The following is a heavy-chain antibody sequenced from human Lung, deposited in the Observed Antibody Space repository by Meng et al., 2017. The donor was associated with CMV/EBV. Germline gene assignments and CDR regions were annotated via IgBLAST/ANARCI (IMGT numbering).Heavy chain of an antibody. CDR1: GYTFTTYS. CDR3: ARGSWNYDF. CDR2: ISPYNGNT. D-gene: IGHD1-7*01. J-gene: IGHJ4*02. V-gene: IGHV1-18*01. Sequence: ASVKVSCKASGYTFTTYSITWVRQAPGQGLEWMGWISPYNGNTEYAQKFQGRVIMTTDTSTSTAYMEVRSLTSDDTAMYYCARGSWNYDFWGRGTLVTVSS.